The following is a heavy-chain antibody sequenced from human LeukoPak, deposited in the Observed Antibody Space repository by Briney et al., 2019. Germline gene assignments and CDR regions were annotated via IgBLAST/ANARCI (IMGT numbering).Heavy chain of an antibody. V-gene: IGHV1-2*02. CDR1: GYTFIGHY. Sequence: ASVKVSCKASGYTFIGHYIHWMRQAPGQGLEWVGWINPYSGVTNYADNFQGRVTLTRDTSSSTAYMELTSLRSDDTAVYYCARDHIDDSSTSAPGTDGFDPSGQGTLVTVSS. D-gene: IGHD6-13*01. CDR2: INPYSGVT. J-gene: IGHJ5*02. CDR3: ARDHIDDSSTSAPGTDGFDP.